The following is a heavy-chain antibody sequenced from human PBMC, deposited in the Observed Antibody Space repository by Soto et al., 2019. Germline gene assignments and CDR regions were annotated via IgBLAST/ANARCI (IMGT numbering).Heavy chain of an antibody. Sequence: QAQLVESGGGVVQPGRSLRLSCAASGFAFRSDGMHWVRQAPGTRLEWVAVISYDGSLQHYADSVKGRFTISRDNSKNMVFLQLSSLRAEDTAVYYCVSDRGYGHTSVPYSWGQGTLVSVSS. CDR1: GFAFRSDG. V-gene: IGHV3-30*03. J-gene: IGHJ4*02. CDR3: VSDRGYGHTSVPYS. CDR2: ISYDGSLQ. D-gene: IGHD3-10*01.